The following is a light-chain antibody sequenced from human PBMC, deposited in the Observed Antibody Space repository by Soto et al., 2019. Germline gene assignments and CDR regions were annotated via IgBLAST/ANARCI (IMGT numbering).Light chain of an antibody. CDR1: SSNIGAGYD. CDR3: QSYASSLNGFYV. CDR2: GND. V-gene: IGLV1-40*01. J-gene: IGLJ1*01. Sequence: QSALTQPPSVSGAPGQRVTISCTGSSSNIGAGYDVHWYQQLPGRAPKLLIYGNDNRPSGVPDRFSGSKSGTSASLAITGLQAEDEADYYCQSYASSLNGFYVFGTGTKVTVL.